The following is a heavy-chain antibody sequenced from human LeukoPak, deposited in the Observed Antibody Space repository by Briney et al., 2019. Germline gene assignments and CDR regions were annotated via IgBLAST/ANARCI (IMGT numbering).Heavy chain of an antibody. D-gene: IGHD3-10*01. Sequence: SETLSLTCIVSGGSISSSSYYWGWIRQPPGKGLEWIGSIYYSGSTHYNPSLKSRVTISVDMSKNQFSLRLSSVTAADTAVYYCTREVEGYSYASGRFLHFDPWGQGTLVTVSS. CDR2: IYYSGST. CDR1: GGSISSSSYY. V-gene: IGHV4-39*07. CDR3: TREVEGYSYASGRFLHFDP. J-gene: IGHJ5*02.